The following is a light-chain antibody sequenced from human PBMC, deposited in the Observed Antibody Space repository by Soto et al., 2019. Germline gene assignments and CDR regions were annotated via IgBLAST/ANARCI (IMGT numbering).Light chain of an antibody. J-gene: IGKJ2*01. CDR1: ESVGSN. CDR3: QQYSRWPSYT. Sequence: EIVMTQFPATLSVSPGDTATLSCWASESVGSNLAWYQQKPGQAPRLLIFGASTGATGAPTRFSGSGSETEFTLTISSLQSEDSAVYYCQQYSRWPSYTFGQGTKLEIK. V-gene: IGKV3-15*01. CDR2: GAS.